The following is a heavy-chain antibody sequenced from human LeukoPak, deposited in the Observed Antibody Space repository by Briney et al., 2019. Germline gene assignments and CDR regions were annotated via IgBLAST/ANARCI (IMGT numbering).Heavy chain of an antibody. V-gene: IGHV1-69*05. Sequence: SVKVSCKASGGTFSSYAISWVRQAPGQGLEWMGGIIPIFGTANYAQKFQGRVTITTDESTSTAYMELSSLRSEDTAVYYCARDPPRYSSGWYDAFDIWGQGTMVTVSS. CDR3: ARDPPRYSSGWYDAFDI. J-gene: IGHJ3*02. D-gene: IGHD6-19*01. CDR1: GGTFSSYA. CDR2: IIPIFGTA.